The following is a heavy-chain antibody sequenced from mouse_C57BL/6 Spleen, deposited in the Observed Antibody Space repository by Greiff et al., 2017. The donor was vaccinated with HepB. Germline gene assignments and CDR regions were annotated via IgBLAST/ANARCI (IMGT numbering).Heavy chain of an antibody. CDR2: IWSGGST. V-gene: IGHV2-2*01. CDR3: ASVYYGNYYAMDY. J-gene: IGHJ4*01. Sequence: VQLVESGPGLVQPSQSLSITCTVSGFSLTSYGVHWVRQSPGKGLEWLGVIWSGGSTDYNAAFISRLSISNDNSKSQVFFKMNSLQADDTAIYYCASVYYGNYYAMDYWGQGTSVTVSS. CDR1: GFSLTSYG. D-gene: IGHD2-1*01.